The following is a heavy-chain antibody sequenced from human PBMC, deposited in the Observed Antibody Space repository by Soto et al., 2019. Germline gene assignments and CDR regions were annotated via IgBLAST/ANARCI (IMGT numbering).Heavy chain of an antibody. D-gene: IGHD3-3*01. Sequence: GGSLRLSCAASGFTFSSYSMNWVRQAPGKGLEWVSSISSSSSYIYYADSVKGRFTISRDNAKNSLYLQMNSLRAEDTAVYYCARAEYYHFWSGSYGMDVWGQGTTVTVSS. V-gene: IGHV3-21*01. J-gene: IGHJ6*02. CDR3: ARAEYYHFWSGSYGMDV. CDR2: ISSSSSYI. CDR1: GFTFSSYS.